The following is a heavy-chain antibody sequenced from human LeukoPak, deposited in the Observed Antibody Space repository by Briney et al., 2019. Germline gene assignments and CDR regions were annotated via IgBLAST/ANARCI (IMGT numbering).Heavy chain of an antibody. Sequence: GGSLRLPCAASGFTFSSYAMSWVRQAPGKGLEWVSAISGSGGSTYYADSVKGRFTISRDNSKNTLYLQMNSLRPEDTAVYYCARNSVGGSFFDYWGQGILVTVSS. CDR1: GFTFSSYA. V-gene: IGHV3-23*01. J-gene: IGHJ4*02. CDR2: ISGSGGST. D-gene: IGHD3-16*01. CDR3: ARNSVGGSFFDY.